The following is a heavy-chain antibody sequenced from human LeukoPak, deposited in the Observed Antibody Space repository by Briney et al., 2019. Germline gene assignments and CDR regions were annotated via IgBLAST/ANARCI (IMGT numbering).Heavy chain of an antibody. Sequence: GGSLRLSCAASGFTFSTYGKCWVRQAPGKGLEWVAVISYHGSNKYYGDSVKGRFTISRDNSKNTLYLQMNSLRAEDTAVYYCAKRRARPGSFEPPHYWGQGTLVAVSS. V-gene: IGHV3-30*18. CDR2: ISYHGSNK. J-gene: IGHJ4*02. CDR3: AKRRARPGSFEPPHY. CDR1: GFTFSTYG. D-gene: IGHD3-9*01.